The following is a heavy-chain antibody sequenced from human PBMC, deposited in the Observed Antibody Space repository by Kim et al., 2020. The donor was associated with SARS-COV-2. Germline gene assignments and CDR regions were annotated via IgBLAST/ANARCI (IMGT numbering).Heavy chain of an antibody. J-gene: IGHJ6*02. Sequence: RFTISRDNAKNSLYLQMNSLRDEDTAVYYCARDRGDSGYEYAQYYYGMDVWGQGTTVTVSS. D-gene: IGHD5-12*01. V-gene: IGHV3-48*02. CDR3: ARDRGDSGYEYAQYYYGMDV.